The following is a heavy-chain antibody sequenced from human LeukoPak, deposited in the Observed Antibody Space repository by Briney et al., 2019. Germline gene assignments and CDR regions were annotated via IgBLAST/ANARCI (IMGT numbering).Heavy chain of an antibody. CDR2: LYPGDSNP. Sequence: GEPLKISCKASGYSFSSQYIAWVRQMPGKGLEWMAFLYPGDSNPRYSPSFQGQVTISADKSISTAYLQWSSLKASDTAMYYCARHSDCSDGTCYDSDAFDLWGQGTMVTVSS. CDR1: GYSFSSQY. J-gene: IGHJ3*01. V-gene: IGHV5-51*01. D-gene: IGHD2-15*01. CDR3: ARHSDCSDGTCYDSDAFDL.